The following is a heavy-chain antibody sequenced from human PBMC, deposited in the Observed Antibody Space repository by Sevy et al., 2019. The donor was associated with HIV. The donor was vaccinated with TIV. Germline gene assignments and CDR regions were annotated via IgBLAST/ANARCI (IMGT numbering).Heavy chain of an antibody. D-gene: IGHD6-13*01. CDR2: IYYSGST. J-gene: IGHJ4*02. CDR1: GGSISSSSYY. CDR3: ARHGGVPIAAAGFFDY. Sequence: SETLSLTCTVSGGSISSSSYYRGWIRQAPGKGLEWIGSIYYSGSTYYNPSLKSRVTISVDTSKNQFSLKLSSVTAADTAVYYCARHGGVPIAAAGFFDYWGQGTLVTVSS. V-gene: IGHV4-39*01.